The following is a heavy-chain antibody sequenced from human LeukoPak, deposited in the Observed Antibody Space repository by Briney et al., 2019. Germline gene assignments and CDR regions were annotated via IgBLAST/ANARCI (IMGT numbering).Heavy chain of an antibody. D-gene: IGHD5-12*01. CDR1: GDSIRSSTNY. Sequence: SETLSLICTVSGDSIRSSTNYWGWIRQPPGKGLEWIGSIYHTGNTYYNSSLQSRVTLSVDTSKNQFSLKLTSVTAADTAVYYCAHDDYNDFNSFDFWGQGTLVTVSS. V-gene: IGHV4-39*01. J-gene: IGHJ4*02. CDR2: IYHTGNT. CDR3: AHDDYNDFNSFDF.